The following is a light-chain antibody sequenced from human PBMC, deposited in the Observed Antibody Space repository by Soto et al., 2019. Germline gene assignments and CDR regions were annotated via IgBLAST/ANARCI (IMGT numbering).Light chain of an antibody. CDR2: DVS. V-gene: IGLV2-14*01. CDR1: SSDVGGYNY. Sequence: QSVLTQPASVSGSPGQSITISCTGTSSDVGGYNYVSWYQQHPGKAPKLMIYDVSNRPSGVSNRFSGSKSGNTASLTISVLQAEDEADYYCSSYTSSSTLVFGGGTKLTV. J-gene: IGLJ2*01. CDR3: SSYTSSSTLV.